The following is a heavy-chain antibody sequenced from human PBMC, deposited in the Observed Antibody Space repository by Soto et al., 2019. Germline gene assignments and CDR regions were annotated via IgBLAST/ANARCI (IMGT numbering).Heavy chain of an antibody. J-gene: IGHJ4*02. CDR2: ISTYNGNT. CDR3: ARAGYGDRFFDY. CDR1: GYTFTSVT. Sequence: VKLIQSGGEVKKPGASVKVSCKASGYTFTSVTIAWVRQAPGQGLEWMGWISTYNGNTKYAQKLQGRVTLTTDTSTSTAYMELRSLRSDDTAVYYCARAGYGDRFFDYWGQGTLVSISS. D-gene: IGHD4-17*01. V-gene: IGHV1-18*04.